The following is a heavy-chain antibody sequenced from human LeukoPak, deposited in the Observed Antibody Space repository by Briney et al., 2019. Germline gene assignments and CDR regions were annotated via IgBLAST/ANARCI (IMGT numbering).Heavy chain of an antibody. J-gene: IGHJ4*02. Sequence: GASVKVSCKASGYTFTSYGISWVRQAPGQGLEWMGWISAYNGNTNYAQKLQGRVTMTTDTSTSTAYMELRSLRSDDAAVYYCARDLRYSSGWYCFDHWGQGTLVTVSS. D-gene: IGHD6-19*01. CDR2: ISAYNGNT. CDR1: GYTFTSYG. V-gene: IGHV1-18*01. CDR3: ARDLRYSSGWYCFDH.